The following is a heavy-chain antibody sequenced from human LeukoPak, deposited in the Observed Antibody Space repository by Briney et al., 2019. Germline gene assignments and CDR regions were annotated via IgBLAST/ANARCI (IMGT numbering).Heavy chain of an antibody. D-gene: IGHD6-13*01. CDR2: INSDGGSS. CDR1: GFTFSSYW. CDR3: ARGGRQHLTLDDGALDI. V-gene: IGHV3-74*01. J-gene: IGHJ3*02. Sequence: PGGSLRLSCAASGFTFSSYWMHWVRQAPGKGLVWVSRINSDGGSSNYADPGRGRFTISRDNAKNTLYLQMNSLRAEDTAVYYCARGGRQHLTLDDGALDIWGQGTSVTVSS.